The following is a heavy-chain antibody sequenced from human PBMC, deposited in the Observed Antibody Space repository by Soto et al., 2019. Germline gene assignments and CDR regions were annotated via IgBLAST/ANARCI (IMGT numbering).Heavy chain of an antibody. Sequence: EVQLVESGGGLVQPGRSLRLSCAASGFTFDDYAMHWVRQAPGKGLEWVSGISWNSGSIGYADSVKGRFTISRDNAKNSLYLQMNSLRAEDTALSYCAKSTRKLDGYFDYWGQGTLVTVSS. J-gene: IGHJ4*02. D-gene: IGHD2-2*03. CDR3: AKSTRKLDGYFDY. CDR1: GFTFDDYA. V-gene: IGHV3-9*01. CDR2: ISWNSGSI.